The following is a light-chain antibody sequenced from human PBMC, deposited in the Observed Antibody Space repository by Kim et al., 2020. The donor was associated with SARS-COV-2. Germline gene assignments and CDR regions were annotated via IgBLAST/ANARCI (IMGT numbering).Light chain of an antibody. Sequence: SYELTQPPSVSVAPGKTARITCGGNNIRSKSVHWYQQKPGQAPVLVIYYDSDRPSGIPERFSGSNSGNTATLTISRVAAGDEAEYYCQVWDTSTNHLVFG. J-gene: IGLJ3*02. CDR2: YDS. V-gene: IGLV3-21*04. CDR3: QVWDTSTNHLV. CDR1: NIRSKS.